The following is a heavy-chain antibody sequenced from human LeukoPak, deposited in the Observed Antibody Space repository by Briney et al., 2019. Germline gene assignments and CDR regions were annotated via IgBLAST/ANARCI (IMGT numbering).Heavy chain of an antibody. D-gene: IGHD3-3*01. CDR2: ISSSSYI. CDR1: GFTFSAYI. V-gene: IGHV3-21*01. Sequence: GGSLRLSCAASGFTFSAYIMNWVRQAPGKGLEWVSCISSSSYIYYADSVKGRFTISRDNPQNSLYLQMSSLRAEDTAVYYCARAWRGSYVFDYWGQGILVTVSS. CDR3: ARAWRGSYVFDY. J-gene: IGHJ4*02.